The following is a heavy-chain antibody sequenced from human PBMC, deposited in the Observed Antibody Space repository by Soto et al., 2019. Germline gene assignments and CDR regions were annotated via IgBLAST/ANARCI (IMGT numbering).Heavy chain of an antibody. CDR1: GYMFSNYG. CDR2: ISADSGQT. V-gene: IGHV1-18*01. D-gene: IGHD3-10*01. CDR3: ARYQWSRGMAYYFDF. J-gene: IGHJ4*02. Sequence: QVQLVQSGAEVEKPGASVTVSCKTSGYMFSNYGIGWVRQAPGQGLVWVGWISADSGQTKYAQNFQGRVTLTTDTSTSTAYMELRSLRSDDTAVYYCARYQWSRGMAYYFDFWGQGTLVTVSS.